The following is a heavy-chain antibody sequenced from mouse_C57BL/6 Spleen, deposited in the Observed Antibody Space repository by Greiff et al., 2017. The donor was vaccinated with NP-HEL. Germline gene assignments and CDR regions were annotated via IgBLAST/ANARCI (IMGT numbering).Heavy chain of an antibody. J-gene: IGHJ1*03. Sequence: QVQLQQSGPELVKPGASVKISCKASGYAFTSSWMNWVKQRPGKGLEWIGRIYPGDGDTNYNGKFKGKATLTADKSSSTAYMQLSSLTSEDSAVYFCARENLVAHWYFDVWGTGTTVTVSS. CDR1: GYAFTSSW. D-gene: IGHD1-1*01. CDR3: ARENLVAHWYFDV. V-gene: IGHV1-82*01. CDR2: IYPGDGDT.